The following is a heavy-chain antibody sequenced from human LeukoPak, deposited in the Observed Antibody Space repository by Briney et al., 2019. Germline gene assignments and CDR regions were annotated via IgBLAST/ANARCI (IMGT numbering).Heavy chain of an antibody. J-gene: IGHJ3*02. V-gene: IGHV5-51*01. CDR3: ATDPLGYSGSPGKDAFDI. D-gene: IGHD3-10*01. CDR1: GYSFTSYW. CDR2: IYPGDSDT. Sequence: GESLKISCKGSGYSFTSYWIGWVRRMPGKGLEWMGIIYPGDSDTRYSPSFQGQVTISADKSISTAYLQWSSLKASDTAMYYCATDPLGYSGSPGKDAFDIWGQGTMVTVSS.